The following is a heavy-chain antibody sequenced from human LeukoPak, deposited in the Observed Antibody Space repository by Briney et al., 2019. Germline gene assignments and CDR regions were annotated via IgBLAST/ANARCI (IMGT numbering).Heavy chain of an antibody. CDR2: SIPILGIA. Sequence: SVKVSCKASGGTFSSYTISWVRQAPGQGLEWMGRSIPILGIANYAQKFQGRVTITADKSTSTAYMELSSLRSEDTAVYYCARTGGGSCNSQEVNVDYWGQGTLVTVSS. J-gene: IGHJ4*02. V-gene: IGHV1-69*02. D-gene: IGHD2-15*01. CDR1: GGTFSSYT. CDR3: ARTGGGSCNSQEVNVDY.